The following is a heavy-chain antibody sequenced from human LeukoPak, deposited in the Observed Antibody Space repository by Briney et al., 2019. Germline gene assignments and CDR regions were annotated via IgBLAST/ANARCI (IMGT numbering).Heavy chain of an antibody. Sequence: GGSLRLSCAASGFSFSDHYMDWVRQAPGKGLEWVARTRNKPNSYSTEYAASVKGRFTISRDVSKNSLYLQMNSLETEDTAVYYCAGAQYCTTTTCYKTWDYWGQGTLVTVYS. J-gene: IGHJ4*02. V-gene: IGHV3-72*01. CDR3: AGAQYCTTTTCYKTWDY. CDR1: GFSFSDHY. D-gene: IGHD2-2*02. CDR2: TRNKPNSYST.